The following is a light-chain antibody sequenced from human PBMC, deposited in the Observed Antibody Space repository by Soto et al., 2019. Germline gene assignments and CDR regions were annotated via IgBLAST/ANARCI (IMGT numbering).Light chain of an antibody. J-gene: IGKJ3*01. CDR3: QPRSNWPPT. CDR2: DAS. CDR1: QSVSSY. V-gene: IGKV3-11*01. Sequence: EIVLTQSPATLSLSPGERATLSCRASQSVSSYLAWYQQKPGQAPRLLIYDASNRATGIPARFSGSGSGTDFTLTISSPEPEDLAVYYCQPRSNWPPTFGPGTKVYIK.